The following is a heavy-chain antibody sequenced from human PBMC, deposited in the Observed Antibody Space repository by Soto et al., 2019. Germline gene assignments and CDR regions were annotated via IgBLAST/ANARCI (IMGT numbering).Heavy chain of an antibody. CDR3: AKDGVDYYYYYMDV. CDR1: GFTFDDYA. CDR2: ISWNSGSI. V-gene: IGHV3-9*01. Sequence: GGSLRLSCAASGFTFDDYAMHWVRQAPGKGLEWVSGISWNSGSIGYADSVKGRFTISRDNAKNSLYLQMNSLRAEDTALYYCAKDGVDYYYYYMDVWGKGTTVTVSS. J-gene: IGHJ6*03. D-gene: IGHD3-10*01.